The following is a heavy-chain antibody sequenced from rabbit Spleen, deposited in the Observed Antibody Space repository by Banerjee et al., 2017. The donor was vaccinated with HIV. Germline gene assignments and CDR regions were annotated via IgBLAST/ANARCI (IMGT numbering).Heavy chain of an antibody. CDR3: ARDTGTSFSTYGMDL. Sequence: QSLEESGGDPVKPGASLTLTCKASGFSFNSGYDMCGVRQAPGKGLEWIACIGAGSSGSTYSATWAKGRFTISKTSSTTVTLQMTSLTAADTATYFCARDTGTSFSTYGMDLWGQGTLVTVS. CDR2: IGAGSSGST. V-gene: IGHV1S40*01. CDR1: GFSFNSGYD. J-gene: IGHJ6*01. D-gene: IGHD8-1*01.